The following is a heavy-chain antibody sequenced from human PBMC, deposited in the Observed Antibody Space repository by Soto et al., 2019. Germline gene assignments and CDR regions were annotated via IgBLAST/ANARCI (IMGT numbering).Heavy chain of an antibody. D-gene: IGHD5-18*01. CDR1: GYTFTSYG. Sequence: GASVKVSCKASGYTFTSYGISWVRQAPGQGLEWMGWISAYNGNTNYAQKFQGRVTITADESTSTAYMELSSLRSEDTAVYYCARDDVDTAMPYGMDVWGQGTTVTVSS. J-gene: IGHJ6*02. V-gene: IGHV1-18*01. CDR3: ARDDVDTAMPYGMDV. CDR2: ISAYNGNT.